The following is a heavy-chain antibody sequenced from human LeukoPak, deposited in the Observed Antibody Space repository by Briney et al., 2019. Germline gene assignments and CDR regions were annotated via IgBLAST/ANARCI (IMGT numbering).Heavy chain of an antibody. D-gene: IGHD6-6*01. CDR1: GGSISSSSYY. Sequence: LETLSLTCTVSGGSISSSSYYWGWIRQPPGKGLEWIGSIYYSGSTYYNPSLKSRVTISVDTSKNQFSLKLSSVTAADTAVYYCARHRLLGSSYGPWGQGTLVTVSS. J-gene: IGHJ5*02. CDR3: ARHRLLGSSYGP. V-gene: IGHV4-39*01. CDR2: IYYSGST.